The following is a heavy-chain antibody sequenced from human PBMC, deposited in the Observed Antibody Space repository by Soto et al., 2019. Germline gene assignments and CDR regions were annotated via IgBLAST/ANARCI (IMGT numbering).Heavy chain of an antibody. Sequence: QVQLVQSGAEVKKPGSSVKVSCKASGGTFSSYAISWVRQAPGQGLEWMGGIIPIFGTANYAQKFQVRVTITTEESRVTACLKRSSSGTEDTVVYYCARVEYSSGWYSRQRGWFDPWGQGALVTV. CDR3: ARVEYSSGWYSRQRGWFDP. CDR1: GGTFSSYA. CDR2: IIPIFGTA. D-gene: IGHD6-19*01. J-gene: IGHJ5*02. V-gene: IGHV1-69*01.